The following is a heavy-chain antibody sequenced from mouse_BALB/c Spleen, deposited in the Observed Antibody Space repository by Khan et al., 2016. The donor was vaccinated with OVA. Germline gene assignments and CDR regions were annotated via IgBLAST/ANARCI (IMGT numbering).Heavy chain of an antibody. J-gene: IGHJ3*01. V-gene: IGHV1-53*01. Sequence: QVQLQQSGAELVTPGASVRLSCKASGYSFTSYYLYWVKQRPGQGLEWIGDINPNNGGTNFNEKFKSKDTLTVDKSSSTAYIQLNSLTSVDSAVYYCSRSGYGSFAYWGQGTLVTVSA. CDR2: INPNNGGT. CDR3: SRSGYGSFAY. D-gene: IGHD2-2*01. CDR1: GYSFTSYY.